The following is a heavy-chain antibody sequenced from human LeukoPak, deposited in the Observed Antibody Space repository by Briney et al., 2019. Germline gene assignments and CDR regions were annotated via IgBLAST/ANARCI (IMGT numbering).Heavy chain of an antibody. Sequence: GGSLRLSCAASGFTFSSYSMNWVRQAPGKGLEWVSYISSSGSTIYYADSVKGRFTISRDNAKNSLYLQMNSLRAEDTAVYYCASSEGSGSYYNYNWFDPWGQGTLVTVSS. CDR1: GFTFSSYS. V-gene: IGHV3-48*04. D-gene: IGHD3-10*01. CDR3: ASSEGSGSYYNYNWFDP. J-gene: IGHJ5*02. CDR2: ISSSGSTI.